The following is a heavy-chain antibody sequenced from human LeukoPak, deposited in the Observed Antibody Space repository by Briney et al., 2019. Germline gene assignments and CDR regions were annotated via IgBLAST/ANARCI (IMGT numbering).Heavy chain of an antibody. CDR2: IYTSGST. D-gene: IGHD2-2*01. Sequence: PSETLSLTCTVSGGSISSYYWSWIRQPPGKGLEWIGYIYTSGSTNYNPSLKSRVTISIDTSKNQFSLKLSSVTAADTAVYYCAREGEYCSSTSCPLEYWGQGTLVTVSS. CDR1: GGSISSYY. V-gene: IGHV4-4*09. J-gene: IGHJ4*02. CDR3: AREGEYCSSTSCPLEY.